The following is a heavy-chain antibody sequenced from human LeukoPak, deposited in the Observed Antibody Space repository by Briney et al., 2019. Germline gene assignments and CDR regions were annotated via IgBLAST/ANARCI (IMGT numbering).Heavy chain of an antibody. V-gene: IGHV3-11*01. J-gene: IGHJ3*02. Sequence: PGGSLRLSCAASGFIFSDYYMSWIRQAPGKGLEWVSYISSSGSTIYYADSVKGRFTISRDNAKNSLYLQMNSLRAEDTAVYYCARRVDSRGPNDAFDIWGQGTMVTVSS. D-gene: IGHD3-9*01. CDR3: ARRVDSRGPNDAFDI. CDR1: GFIFSDYY. CDR2: ISSSGSTI.